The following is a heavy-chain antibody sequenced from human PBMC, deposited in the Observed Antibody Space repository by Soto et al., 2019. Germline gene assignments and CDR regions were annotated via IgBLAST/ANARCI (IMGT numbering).Heavy chain of an antibody. CDR1: GFTFSGHT. CDR2: VSSSSSYI. D-gene: IGHD3-10*01. Sequence: EVQLVESGGGLAKPGGSLRLSCAASGFTFSGHTINWVRQAPGKGLEWVSSVSSSSSYIYYADSVKGRFTVSRDNAEKSLYLQMNSLRAEDTAIYYCARCMGFDGSGYAFFDSWGQGTLVTVSS. CDR3: ARCMGFDGSGYAFFDS. J-gene: IGHJ4*02. V-gene: IGHV3-21*01.